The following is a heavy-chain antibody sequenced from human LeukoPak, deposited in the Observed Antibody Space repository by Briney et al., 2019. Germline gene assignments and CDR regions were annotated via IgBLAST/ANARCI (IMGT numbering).Heavy chain of an antibody. Sequence: GGSLRLSCVVSGFTVSSIYMTWIRQAPGKGLEWVSVIYSGGTTCYADSVKGRFTISRDNSKNTLYLQMSSLRAEDTAVYFCARGAESRGSYYHAFDIWGQGTMVTVSS. V-gene: IGHV3-66*01. J-gene: IGHJ3*02. D-gene: IGHD3-22*01. CDR2: IYSGGTT. CDR1: GFTVSSIY. CDR3: ARGAESRGSYYHAFDI.